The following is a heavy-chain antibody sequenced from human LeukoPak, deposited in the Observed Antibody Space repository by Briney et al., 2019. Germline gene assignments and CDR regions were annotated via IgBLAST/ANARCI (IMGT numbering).Heavy chain of an antibody. Sequence: PSETLSLTCTVSGGPISSGDYYWSWIRQPPGKGLEWIGYIYYSGSTYYNPSLKSRVTISVDTSKNQFSLNLSSVTAADTAVYYCARIVPTAIYFDYWGQGTLVTVSS. D-gene: IGHD2-2*02. CDR1: GGPISSGDYY. CDR3: ARIVPTAIYFDY. V-gene: IGHV4-30-4*01. J-gene: IGHJ4*02. CDR2: IYYSGST.